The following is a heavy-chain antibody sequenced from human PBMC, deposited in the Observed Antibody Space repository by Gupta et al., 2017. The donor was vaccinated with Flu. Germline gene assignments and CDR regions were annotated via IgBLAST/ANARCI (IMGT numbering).Heavy chain of an antibody. CDR2: HCYDGRI. D-gene: IGHD3-16*01. CDR3: SRTSRRRGSFHDF. Sequence: QLQVQESGPGLVKPSETLSLACTVSGVSISSSGYCWGWIRPSPGKGPEWIGSHCYDGRIFDNPSLKSRVTISVDTSTKQVSLEVRSATAADTALYYCSRTSRRRGSFHDFWGQGILVTVSS. J-gene: IGHJ4*02. V-gene: IGHV4-39*01. CDR1: GVSISSSGYC.